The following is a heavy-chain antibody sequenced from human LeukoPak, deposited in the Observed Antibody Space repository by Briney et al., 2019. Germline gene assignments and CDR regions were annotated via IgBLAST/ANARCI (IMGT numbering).Heavy chain of an antibody. V-gene: IGHV3-48*04. D-gene: IGHD4-17*01. CDR3: ARDDGDYAHPVDY. Sequence: GGSLRLSRAASGFTFSSYSMNWVRQAPGKGLELVSYISSSSSTTYYADSVKGRFTISRDNAKNSLYLQMNSLRAEDTAVYYCARDDGDYAHPVDYWGQGTLVTVSS. J-gene: IGHJ4*02. CDR2: ISSSSSTT. CDR1: GFTFSSYS.